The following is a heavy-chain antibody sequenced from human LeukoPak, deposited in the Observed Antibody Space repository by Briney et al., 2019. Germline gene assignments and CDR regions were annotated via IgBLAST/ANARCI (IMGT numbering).Heavy chain of an antibody. CDR2: IYSSGSA. CDR1: GSSISSYY. Sequence: PSETLSLTCTVSGSSISSYYWSWIRRPAGKGLQWIGRIYSSGSANYNPSLKSRVTMSVDTSKNQFSLRLNSMTAADTAVYYCARDLGFWSGPDYWGHGTLVTVSS. V-gene: IGHV4-4*07. CDR3: ARDLGFWSGPDY. J-gene: IGHJ4*01. D-gene: IGHD3-3*01.